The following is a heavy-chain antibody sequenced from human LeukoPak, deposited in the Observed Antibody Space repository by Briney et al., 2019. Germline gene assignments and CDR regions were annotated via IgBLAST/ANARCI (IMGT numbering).Heavy chain of an antibody. CDR2: IYYSGTT. CDR1: GGSITSSSNY. J-gene: IGHJ4*02. Sequence: PETLSLTCTVSGGSITSSSNYWGWIRQPPGKGLEWIGSIYYSGTTYYNPSLKSRPTISVATSNNPFSLKLSFVTAEDTAVYYCGRLLRGGYYVILDSFDYWGQGTLVTVSS. D-gene: IGHD3-9*01. V-gene: IGHV4-39*01. CDR3: GRLLRGGYYVILDSFDY.